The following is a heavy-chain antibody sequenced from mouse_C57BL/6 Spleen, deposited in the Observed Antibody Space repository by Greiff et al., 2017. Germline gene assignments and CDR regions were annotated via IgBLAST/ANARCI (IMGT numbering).Heavy chain of an antibody. D-gene: IGHD1-1*01. J-gene: IGHJ2*01. Sequence: EVKLQESGGGLVKPGGSLKLSCAASGFTFSDYGMHWVRQAPEKGLEWVAYISSGSSTIYYADKVKGRFTISRDNAKNTLFLQMTSLRSEDTAMYYCARPTDYGSSGYYFDYWGQGTTLTVSS. CDR2: ISSGSSTI. CDR1: GFTFSDYG. V-gene: IGHV5-17*01. CDR3: ARPTDYGSSGYYFDY.